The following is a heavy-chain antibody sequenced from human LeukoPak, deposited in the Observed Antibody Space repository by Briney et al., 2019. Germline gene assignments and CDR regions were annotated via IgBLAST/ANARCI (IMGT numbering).Heavy chain of an antibody. D-gene: IGHD3-10*01. Sequence: ASVKLSCKASGYTFTSYYMHWVRQAPGQGLEWMGIINPSGGSTSYAQKSQGRVTMTRDTSTTTVYMELSSLRSEDTAVYYCARDGGLWFYDYWGQGTLVTVSS. CDR2: INPSGGST. V-gene: IGHV1-46*01. J-gene: IGHJ4*02. CDR1: GYTFTSYY. CDR3: ARDGGLWFYDY.